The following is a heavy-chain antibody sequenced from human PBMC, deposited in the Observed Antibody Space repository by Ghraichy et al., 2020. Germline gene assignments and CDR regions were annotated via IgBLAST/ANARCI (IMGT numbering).Heavy chain of an antibody. CDR2: MNPNSGNT. CDR3: ARRTVNYDFWSGYYTDAFDI. V-gene: IGHV1-8*01. Sequence: ASVKVSCKASGYTFTSYDINWVRQATGQGLEWMGWMNPNSGNTGYAQKFQGRVTMTRNTSISTAYMELSSLRSEDTAVYYCARRTVNYDFWSGYYTDAFDIWGQGTMVTVSS. CDR1: GYTFTSYD. D-gene: IGHD3-3*01. J-gene: IGHJ3*02.